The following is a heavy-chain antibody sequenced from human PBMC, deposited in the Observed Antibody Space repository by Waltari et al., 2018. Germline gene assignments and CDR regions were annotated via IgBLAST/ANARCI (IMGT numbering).Heavy chain of an antibody. CDR2: IYTSGST. D-gene: IGHD3-10*01. J-gene: IGHJ3*02. Sequence: QVQLQESGPGLVKPSETLSLTCTVSGGSISSYYWSWIRQPAGKGLEWIGRIYTSGSTNSNPSLKSRVTMSVDTSKNQFSLKLSSVTAADTAVYYCARDLTYGSGSYYGYAFDIWGQGTMVTVSS. V-gene: IGHV4-4*07. CDR1: GGSISSYY. CDR3: ARDLTYGSGSYYGYAFDI.